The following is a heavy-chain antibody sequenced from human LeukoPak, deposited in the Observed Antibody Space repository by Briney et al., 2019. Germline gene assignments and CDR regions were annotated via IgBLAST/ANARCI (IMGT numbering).Heavy chain of an antibody. V-gene: IGHV1-58*02. CDR2: IVVGSGNT. CDR3: AAAHYCDILTGHYYYYGMDV. D-gene: IGHD3-9*01. Sequence: TSVKVSCKASGFTFTSSAMQWVRQARGQRLEWIGWIVVGSGNTNYAQKFQERVTITRDMSTSTAYMELSSLRSEDTAVYYCAAAHYCDILTGHYYYYGMDVWGQGTTVTVSS. CDR1: GFTFTSSA. J-gene: IGHJ6*02.